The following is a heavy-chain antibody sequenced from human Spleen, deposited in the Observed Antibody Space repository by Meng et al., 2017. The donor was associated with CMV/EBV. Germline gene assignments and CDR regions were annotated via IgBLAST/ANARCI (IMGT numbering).Heavy chain of an antibody. CDR2: ISYDGSNE. V-gene: IGHV3-30-3*01. CDR3: AKDGDLGYRTNGVCRNNWFDP. CDR1: SFIFSSYA. J-gene: IGHJ5*02. Sequence: GESLKISCAASSFIFSSYAMHWVRQAPGKGLEWVALISYDGSNEYYADSVKGRFTISRDNSKNTLYLQMNSLRAEDTVVYYCAKDGDLGYRTNGVCRNNWFDPWGQGTLVTVSS. D-gene: IGHD2-8*01.